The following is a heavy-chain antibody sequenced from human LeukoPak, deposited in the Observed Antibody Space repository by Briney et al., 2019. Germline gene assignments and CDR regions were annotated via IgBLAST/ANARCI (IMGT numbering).Heavy chain of an antibody. CDR3: ARVRDSSNWYSWFDP. V-gene: IGHV1-2*02. CDR1: GYTFTGYY. J-gene: IGHJ5*02. Sequence: ASVKVSCKASGYTFTGYYMHWVRQAPGQGLEWMGWINPNSGGTNYAQKFQGRVTMTTDTSTSTAYMELRSLRSDDTAVYYCARVRDSSNWYSWFDPWGQGTLVTVSS. D-gene: IGHD6-13*01. CDR2: INPNSGGT.